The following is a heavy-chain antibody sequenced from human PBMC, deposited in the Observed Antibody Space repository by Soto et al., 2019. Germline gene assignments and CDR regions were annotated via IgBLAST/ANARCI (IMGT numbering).Heavy chain of an antibody. CDR2: IYSGGST. CDR3: ARAYSSAGAFDI. CDR1: GFTVSSNY. V-gene: IGHV3-53*01. J-gene: IGHJ3*02. D-gene: IGHD6-25*01. Sequence: GGSLRLSCAASGFTVSSNYMSWVRQAPGKGLEWVSVIYSGGSTYYADSVKGRFTISRDNSKSTLYLQMNSLRAEDTAVYYCARAYSSAGAFDIWGQGTMVTVSS.